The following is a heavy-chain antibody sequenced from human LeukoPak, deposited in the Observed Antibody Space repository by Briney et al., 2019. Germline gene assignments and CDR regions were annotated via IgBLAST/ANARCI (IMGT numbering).Heavy chain of an antibody. D-gene: IGHD5-12*01. CDR3: ARDHGDSGYDFDY. CDR2: ISSSSYK. Sequence: GGSLRLSCAASGFTFSSYSMNWVRQAPGKGLEWVSSISSSSYKYYADSVRGRFTIPRDNAKNSLYLQMNSLRAEDTAVYYCARDHGDSGYDFDYWGQGTLVTVSS. V-gene: IGHV3-21*01. J-gene: IGHJ4*02. CDR1: GFTFSSYS.